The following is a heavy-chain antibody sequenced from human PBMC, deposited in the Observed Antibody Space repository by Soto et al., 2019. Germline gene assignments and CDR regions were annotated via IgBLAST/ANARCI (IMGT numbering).Heavy chain of an antibody. CDR1: GGSSSSGGYY. CDR2: NDYSGST. J-gene: IGHJ3*02. V-gene: IGHV4-31*03. D-gene: IGHD3-10*01. CDR3: ARAAGERSAGSGSTHTVDAFDI. Sequence: QGQLQESGPGLVKPSQNLSLTCTVSGGSSSSGGYYWSWIRQHPGTGLEWIGYNDYSGSTYYNPSVKSRVTISLDRSKNQSSLKLSSVTAADTAVYYCARAAGERSAGSGSTHTVDAFDIWGQGTMVTVSS.